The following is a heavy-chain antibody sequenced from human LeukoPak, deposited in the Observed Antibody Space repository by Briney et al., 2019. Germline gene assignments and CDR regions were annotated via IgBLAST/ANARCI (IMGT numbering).Heavy chain of an antibody. Sequence: PGGSLRLSCAASGFTFSSYWMHWVRQAPGKGLVWVSRINSDGSSTSYADSVKGRFTTSRDNAKNTLYLQMNSLRAEDTAVYYCARVRAAADYDAFDIWGQGTMVTVSS. CDR3: ARVRAAADYDAFDI. D-gene: IGHD6-13*01. V-gene: IGHV3-74*01. CDR1: GFTFSSYW. J-gene: IGHJ3*02. CDR2: INSDGSST.